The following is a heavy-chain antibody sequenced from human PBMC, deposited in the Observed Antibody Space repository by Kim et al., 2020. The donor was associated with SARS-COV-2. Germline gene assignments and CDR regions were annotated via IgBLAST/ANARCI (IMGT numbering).Heavy chain of an antibody. D-gene: IGHD2-15*01. Sequence: FGTANYARKVQGRVTITADESTSTAYMELSSLRSEDTAVYYCAGGVAESWGQGTLVTVSS. V-gene: IGHV1-69*01. CDR3: AGGVAES. CDR2: FGTA. J-gene: IGHJ4*02.